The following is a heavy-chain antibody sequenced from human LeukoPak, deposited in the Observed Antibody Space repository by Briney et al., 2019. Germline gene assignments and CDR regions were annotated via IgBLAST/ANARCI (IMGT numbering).Heavy chain of an antibody. Sequence: SVKVSCKASGGTFTTYAFSWVRQAPGQGLEWMGRIIPILDIAHYAQKFQGRVTITADKSTSTVYMERSSLRSEDTAVYYCANSQKAAESPFDYWGQGTLVTVSS. CDR2: IIPILDIA. CDR3: ANSQKAAESPFDY. D-gene: IGHD5-18*01. V-gene: IGHV1-69*04. CDR1: GGTFTTYA. J-gene: IGHJ4*02.